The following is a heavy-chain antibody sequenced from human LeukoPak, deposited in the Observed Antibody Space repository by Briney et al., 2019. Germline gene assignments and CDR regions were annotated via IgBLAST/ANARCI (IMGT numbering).Heavy chain of an antibody. CDR2: IYPGDSDT. CDR3: ARTDYDFWSGYYPFFDY. CDR1: GYSFTSYW. J-gene: IGHJ4*02. D-gene: IGHD3-3*01. Sequence: GESLKISCKGSGYSFTSYWIGWVRQMPGKGPEWMGIIYPGDSDTRYSPSFQGQVTISADKSISTAYLQWSSLKASDTAMYYCARTDYDFWSGYYPFFDYWGQGTLVTVSS. V-gene: IGHV5-51*01.